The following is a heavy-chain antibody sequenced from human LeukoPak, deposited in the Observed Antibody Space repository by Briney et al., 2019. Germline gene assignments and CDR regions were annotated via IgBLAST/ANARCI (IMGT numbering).Heavy chain of an antibody. CDR1: GFTFSTYW. Sequence: GGSLRLSCAASGFTFSTYWMHWVRQAPGKGLVWVSRINPDGTTTSYADSVKGRFTISRDNAKDTVYLQMNSLRAEDTAVYYRARVSIGWYSFDYWGQGTLVTVSS. CDR3: ARVSIGWYSFDY. J-gene: IGHJ4*02. D-gene: IGHD6-19*01. V-gene: IGHV3-74*01. CDR2: INPDGTTT.